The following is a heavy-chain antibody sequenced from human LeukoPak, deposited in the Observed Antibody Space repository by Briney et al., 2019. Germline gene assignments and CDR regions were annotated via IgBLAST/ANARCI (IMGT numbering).Heavy chain of an antibody. Sequence: GGSLRLSCAASGFTVSSNYMSWVRQAPGKGLEWVSVIYSGGSTYYADSVKGRFTTSRDNSKNTLYLQMNSLRAEDTAVYYCAREDGDYEYFDYWGQGTLVTVSS. CDR3: AREDGDYEYFDY. CDR1: GFTVSSNY. CDR2: IYSGGST. V-gene: IGHV3-66*01. D-gene: IGHD4-17*01. J-gene: IGHJ4*02.